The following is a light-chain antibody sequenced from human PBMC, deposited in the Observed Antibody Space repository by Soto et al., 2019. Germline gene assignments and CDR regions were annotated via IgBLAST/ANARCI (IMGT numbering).Light chain of an antibody. CDR1: QSVSSN. Sequence: EILMTQSPSTLSVSPGERATLSCRASQSVSSNLAWYQQKPGQSPRLLIYGTSIRATGIPARLSGSGSGTEFTLTISSLQSEDFAVYYCHQYNFWPTFGQGTKVDIK. CDR3: HQYNFWPT. J-gene: IGKJ1*01. CDR2: GTS. V-gene: IGKV3-15*01.